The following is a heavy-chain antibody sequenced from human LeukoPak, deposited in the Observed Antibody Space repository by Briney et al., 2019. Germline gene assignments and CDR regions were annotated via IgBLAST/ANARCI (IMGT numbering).Heavy chain of an antibody. D-gene: IGHD2/OR15-2a*01. J-gene: IGHJ2*01. Sequence: GGSLRLSCAASGFIFNNYLMTWVRQAPGKGLEWVSTISGGGNSTYHADSVKGRFSISRDNSKNTLFLQMNSLRAGGTAVYYCAKALYSTTYYHFDLWGRGTLVTVSS. CDR2: ISGGGNST. V-gene: IGHV3-23*01. CDR3: AKALYSTTYYHFDL. CDR1: GFIFNNYL.